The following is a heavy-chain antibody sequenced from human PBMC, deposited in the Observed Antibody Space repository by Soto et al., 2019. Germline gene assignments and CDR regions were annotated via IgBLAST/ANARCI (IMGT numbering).Heavy chain of an antibody. J-gene: IGHJ6*02. V-gene: IGHV1-18*01. D-gene: IGHD3-16*01. CDR2: INGYNGNT. CDR3: ARMGDGPYYYSGMDV. Sequence: QVQLVQSGAEVKKPGASVKVSCKASGYTFTRSGISWVRQAPGQGLEWMGWINGYNGNTNYAQKFQGRITMTTDTPTSTAYMELRSLRSDDTAVYYCARMGDGPYYYSGMDVWGQGTTVIVSS. CDR1: GYTFTRSG.